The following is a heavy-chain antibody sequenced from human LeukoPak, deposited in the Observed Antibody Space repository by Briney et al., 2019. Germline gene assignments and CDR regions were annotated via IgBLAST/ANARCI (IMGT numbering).Heavy chain of an antibody. CDR3: ARETSKFVSYYDYYMDV. V-gene: IGHV4-59*01. CDR1: GGSISSYY. J-gene: IGHJ6*03. D-gene: IGHD4-11*01. Sequence: SETLSLTCTVSGGSISSYYWSWIRQPPGKGLEWIGYIHLSGSTNYNPSLKSRVGISVATSKNQFSLKLTSVTAADTAVYYCARETSKFVSYYDYYMDVWGKGTTVTVSS. CDR2: IHLSGST.